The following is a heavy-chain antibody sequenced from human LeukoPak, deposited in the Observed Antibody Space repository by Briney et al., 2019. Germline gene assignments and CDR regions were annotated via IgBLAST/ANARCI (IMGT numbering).Heavy chain of an antibody. CDR1: GFTVSSNY. J-gene: IGHJ6*03. CDR3: ARGEYYYYYYMDV. V-gene: IGHV3-66*02. Sequence: GGSLRLSCAASGFTVSSNYMSWIRQAPGKGLEWVSIFYSGGYTYYADSVRGRFTISRDNSKNTLYLQMNSLRAEDTAVYYCARGEYYYYYYMDVWGRGTTVTDSS. CDR2: FYSGGYT. D-gene: IGHD3-10*01.